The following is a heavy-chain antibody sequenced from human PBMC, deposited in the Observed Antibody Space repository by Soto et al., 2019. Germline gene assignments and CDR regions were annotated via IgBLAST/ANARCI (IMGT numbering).Heavy chain of an antibody. CDR2: IYHSGST. Sequence: QVQLQESGPGLVKPSGTLSLTCAVSGGSISSSNWWSWVRQPPGKGLEWIGEIYHSGSTNYNPSLKSRVTRSVDKSKNQFSLKLSSVTAADTAVYYCARVNPPGYSSSKRGWFDPWGQGTLVTVSS. D-gene: IGHD6-13*01. J-gene: IGHJ5*02. CDR3: ARVNPPGYSSSKRGWFDP. CDR1: GGSISSSNW. V-gene: IGHV4-4*02.